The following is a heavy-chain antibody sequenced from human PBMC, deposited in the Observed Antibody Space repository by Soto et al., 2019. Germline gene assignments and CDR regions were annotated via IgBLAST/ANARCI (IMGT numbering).Heavy chain of an antibody. CDR3: AKDPTTIDAFDI. D-gene: IGHD1-26*01. CDR2: IYSGGST. Sequence: GGSLRLSCAASGFTVSINYMSWVRQAPGKGLEWVSVIYSGGSTYYADSVKGRFTISRDNSKNTLYLQMNSLRAEDTAVYYCAKDPTTIDAFDIWGQGAMVTVSS. V-gene: IGHV3-66*01. CDR1: GFTVSINY. J-gene: IGHJ3*02.